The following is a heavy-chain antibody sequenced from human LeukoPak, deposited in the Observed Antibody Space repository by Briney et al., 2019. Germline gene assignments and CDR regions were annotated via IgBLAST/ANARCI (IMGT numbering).Heavy chain of an antibody. D-gene: IGHD6-13*01. CDR2: IYPGDSDT. V-gene: IGHV5-51*01. J-gene: IGHJ4*02. CDR3: AMRRGSWSPFDY. CDR1: GYSFTSYW. Sequence: GEALKILCKGSGYSFTSYWIGWVRQLPGKGLEGMVIIYPGDSDTRYSPCFQGQVTISADKSISTAYLQWSSLKAADTAMYYCAMRRGSWSPFDYWGQGTLVTVSS.